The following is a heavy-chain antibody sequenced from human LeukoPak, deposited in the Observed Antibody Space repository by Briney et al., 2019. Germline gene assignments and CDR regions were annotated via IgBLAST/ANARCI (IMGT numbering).Heavy chain of an antibody. J-gene: IGHJ3*02. CDR2: INPSGGTT. D-gene: IGHD3-22*01. CDR3: AREDYYDSSRSAFDI. V-gene: IGHV1-46*01. Sequence: ASAKVSCKASGYTFSSYYMHWVRQAPRQGLEWMVIINPSGGTTSYGQKFQGRVTITADESTSTAYMELSSLRSEDTAVYYCAREDYYDSSRSAFDIWGQGTMVTVSS. CDR1: GYTFSSYY.